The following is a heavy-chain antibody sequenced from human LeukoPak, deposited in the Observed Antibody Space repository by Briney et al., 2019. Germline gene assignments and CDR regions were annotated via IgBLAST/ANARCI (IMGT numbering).Heavy chain of an antibody. D-gene: IGHD2-2*01. CDR1: GFTFNSYW. Sequence: GGSLRLSCAASGFTFNSYWMTWVRQAPGKGLEWVADIKQDGSDKYYAGSVKGRFTISRDNAKNSLYLQMNSLRAEDTAVYYCTTSGMKTSRYHYWGQGTLVTVSS. CDR3: TTSGMKTSRYHY. CDR2: IKQDGSDK. V-gene: IGHV3-7*03. J-gene: IGHJ4*02.